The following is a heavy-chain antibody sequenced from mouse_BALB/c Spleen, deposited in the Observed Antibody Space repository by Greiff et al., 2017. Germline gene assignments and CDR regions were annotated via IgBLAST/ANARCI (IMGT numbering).Heavy chain of an antibody. Sequence: VQLQQSGAELVRPGTSVKISCKASGYTFTNYWLGWVKQRPGHGLEWIGDIYPGGGYTNYNEKFKGKATLTADTSSSTAYMQLSSLTSEDSAVYFCERERGYDYDWYFDVWGAGTTVTVSS. CDR2: IYPGGGYT. V-gene: IGHV1-63*02. CDR3: ERERGYDYDWYFDV. CDR1: GYTFTNYW. D-gene: IGHD2-4*01. J-gene: IGHJ1*01.